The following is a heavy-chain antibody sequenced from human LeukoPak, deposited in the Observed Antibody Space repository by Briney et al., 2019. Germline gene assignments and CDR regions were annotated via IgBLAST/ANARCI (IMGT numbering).Heavy chain of an antibody. Sequence: KASETLSLTCAVSGGSISSGGYSWGWIRQPPGKGLEWIGYIYHSGSTYYNPSLKSRVTISVDRSKNQFSLKLSSVTAADTAVYYCARESPDCSGGSCYSRVFDYWGQGTLVTVSS. D-gene: IGHD2-15*01. CDR1: GGSISSGGYS. CDR3: ARESPDCSGGSCYSRVFDY. V-gene: IGHV4-30-2*01. CDR2: IYHSGST. J-gene: IGHJ4*02.